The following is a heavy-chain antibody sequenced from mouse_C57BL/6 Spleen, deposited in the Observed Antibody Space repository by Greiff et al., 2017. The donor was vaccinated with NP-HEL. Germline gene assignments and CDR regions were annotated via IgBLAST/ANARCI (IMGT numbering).Heavy chain of an antibody. CDR1: GYTFTDYY. V-gene: IGHV1-26*01. Sequence: EVQLQQSGPELVKPGASVKISCKASGYTFTDYYMNWVKQSHGKSLEWIGDINPNNGGTSYNQQFKGKATLTVDKSSSTAYMELRSLTSEDSAVYYCAREGFDYWGQGTTLTVSS. J-gene: IGHJ2*01. CDR3: AREGFDY. CDR2: INPNNGGT.